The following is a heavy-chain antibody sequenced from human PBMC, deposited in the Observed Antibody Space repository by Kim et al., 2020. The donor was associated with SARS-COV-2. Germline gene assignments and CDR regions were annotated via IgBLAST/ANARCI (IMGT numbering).Heavy chain of an antibody. CDR3: AKESGSGSYYAWTYYYYGMDV. V-gene: IGHV3-30*18. Sequence: GGSLRLSCAASGGRVRSYGMHWVRQAPGKGLEWAAVISYDGSNKNYADSVKGRFTISRDNSKNTLYLQMNSLRAEDTAVYYCAKESGSGSYYAWTYYYYGMDVWGQGTTVTVSS. CDR1: GGRVRSYG. CDR2: ISYDGSNK. D-gene: IGHD3-10*01. J-gene: IGHJ6*02.